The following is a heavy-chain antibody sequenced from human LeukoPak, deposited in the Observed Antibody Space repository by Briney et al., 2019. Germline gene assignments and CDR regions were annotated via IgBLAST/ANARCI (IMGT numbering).Heavy chain of an antibody. D-gene: IGHD3-10*01. J-gene: IGHJ4*02. V-gene: IGHV4-39*01. Sequence: PSETLSLTCTVSGGSISSSSYYWGWIRKPPGKGLEWIGSIYYSGSTYYNPSLKSRVTISVDTSKNQFSLKLSSVTAADTAVYYCARVGVRGPKGLYYFDYWGQGTPVTVSS. CDR3: ARVGVRGPKGLYYFDY. CDR1: GGSISSSSYY. CDR2: IYYSGST.